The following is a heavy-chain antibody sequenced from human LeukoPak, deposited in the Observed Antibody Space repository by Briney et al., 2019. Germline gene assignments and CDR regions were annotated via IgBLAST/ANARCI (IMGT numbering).Heavy chain of an antibody. CDR1: GYTFTSYD. CDR3: ARALVGGLYWGGYYFDY. V-gene: IGHV1-8*01. J-gene: IGHJ4*02. D-gene: IGHD2-8*02. Sequence: ASLKVSCKASGYTFTSYDTNWVRQAPGEGLEWMGWIIPSSGNTGYAEKFQGRVTMTRNTSISTAYMELSSLRSEDTAVYYCARALVGGLYWGGYYFDYWGQGTLVTVSS. CDR2: IIPSSGNT.